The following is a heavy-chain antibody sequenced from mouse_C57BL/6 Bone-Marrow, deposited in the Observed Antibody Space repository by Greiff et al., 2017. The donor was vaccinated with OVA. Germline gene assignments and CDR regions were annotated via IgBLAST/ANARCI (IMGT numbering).Heavy chain of an antibody. V-gene: IGHV1-4*01. CDR3: ARSSYLAWFAY. J-gene: IGHJ3*01. Sequence: QVQLQQSGAELARPGASVKMSCKASGYTFTSYTMHWVKQRPGQGLEWIGYINPSSGYTKYNQKFKDKATLTADKSSSTAYMQLSSLTSEDSAVYYCARSSYLAWFAYWGQGTLVTVSA. D-gene: IGHD3-2*02. CDR1: GYTFTSYT. CDR2: INPSSGYT.